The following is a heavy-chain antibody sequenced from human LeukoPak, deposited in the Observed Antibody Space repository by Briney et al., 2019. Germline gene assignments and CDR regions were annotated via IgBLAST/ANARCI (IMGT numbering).Heavy chain of an antibody. CDR1: GFTFSSYW. J-gene: IGHJ6*02. CDR2: INSDGSST. V-gene: IGHV3-74*01. Sequence: GGSLRLSCAASGFTFSSYWMHWVRQAPGKGLVWVSRINSDGSSTSYADSVKGRFTISRDNAKNRLYLQMNSLRAEVTAVYYCARGPRFVVVPAAIVWINSVNLYYYYGMDVWGQGTTVTVSS. D-gene: IGHD2-2*01. CDR3: ARGPRFVVVPAAIVWINSVNLYYYYGMDV.